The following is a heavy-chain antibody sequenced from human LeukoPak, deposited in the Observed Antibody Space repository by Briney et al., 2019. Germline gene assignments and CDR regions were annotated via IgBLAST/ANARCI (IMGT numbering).Heavy chain of an antibody. CDR2: IYTSGST. CDR3: ARTLWFGELYYYYYYMDV. J-gene: IGHJ6*03. D-gene: IGHD3-10*01. V-gene: IGHV4-59*10. CDR1: GGSFSGYY. Sequence: PSETLSLTCAVYGGSFSGYYWSWIRQPAGKGLEWIGRIYTSGSTNYNPSLKSRVTMSVDTSKNQFSLKLSSVTAADTAVYYCARTLWFGELYYYYYYMDVWGKGTTVTVSS.